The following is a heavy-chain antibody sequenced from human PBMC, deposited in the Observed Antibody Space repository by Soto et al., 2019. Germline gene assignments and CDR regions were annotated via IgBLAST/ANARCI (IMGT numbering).Heavy chain of an antibody. Sequence: PGESLKISCKGSGYSFDVYWIAWVRQMPGKGLEWMGIIYPGDSDTRYSPSFQGQVTISADHSIATAYMQWSSLQASDTAMYYCARPHSNGWDGAFEVWGQGTMVTVS. D-gene: IGHD6-19*01. CDR1: GYSFDVYW. V-gene: IGHV5-51*01. CDR3: ARPHSNGWDGAFEV. J-gene: IGHJ3*01. CDR2: IYPGDSDT.